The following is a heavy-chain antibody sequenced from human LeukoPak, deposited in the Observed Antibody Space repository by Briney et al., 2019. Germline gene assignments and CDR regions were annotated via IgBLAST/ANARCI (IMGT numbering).Heavy chain of an antibody. CDR2: INVKSGAT. D-gene: IGHD7-27*01. J-gene: IGHJ3*02. CDR3: ARWGPGGQRGSFDI. V-gene: IGHV1-2*06. Sequence: ASVKVSCKASGYTFIDYYFNWVRQAPGQGPEWMGRINVKSGATDYAQKFQGRVTVTRDTSISTAYMELSSLRSEDTAVYYCARWGPGGQRGSFDIWGQGTMVTVSS. CDR1: GYTFIDYY.